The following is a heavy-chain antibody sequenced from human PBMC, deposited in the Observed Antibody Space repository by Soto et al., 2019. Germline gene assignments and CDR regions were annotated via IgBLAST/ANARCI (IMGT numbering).Heavy chain of an antibody. Sequence: QITLKESGPTLVKPTQTLTLTCTFSGFSLSTSGVGVGWIRQPPGKALEWLALIYCDEDKRYSPSLKSRLTIPDDTSNNPVVLTVTNMDPVDTATYYCAHCVGDSSGYYFSFGYWGQGTLVTVSS. D-gene: IGHD3-22*01. CDR2: IYCDEDK. CDR3: AHCVGDSSGYYFSFGY. V-gene: IGHV2-5*02. J-gene: IGHJ4*02. CDR1: GFSLSTSGVG.